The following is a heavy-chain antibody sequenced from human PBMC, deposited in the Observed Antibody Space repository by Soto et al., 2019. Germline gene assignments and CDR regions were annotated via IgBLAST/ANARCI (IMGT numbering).Heavy chain of an antibody. D-gene: IGHD2-21*01. J-gene: IGHJ6*02. CDR2: ISAYNGNT. CDR1: GYNFISHS. CDR3: ARGAFCGGAPGCRDMDV. V-gene: IGHV1-18*01. Sequence: QIQLVQSGGEVKKPGASVKVSCKSSGYNFISHSITWVRQAPGQGLEWMGRISAYNGNTNHEQKFQGRLTMTTDTSTSTAYMELRSLRSDDTAVYYCARGAFCGGAPGCRDMDVWGQGTTVTVSS.